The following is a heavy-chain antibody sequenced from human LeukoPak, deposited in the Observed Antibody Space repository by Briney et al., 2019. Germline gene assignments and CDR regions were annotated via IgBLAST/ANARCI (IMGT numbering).Heavy chain of an antibody. D-gene: IGHD3-10*01. CDR2: ISYHGSDQ. V-gene: IGHV3-30*18. Sequence: GRSLRLSCAASGFTFSSYGIHWVRQAPGKGLEWVAVISYHGSDQFYADSVEGRFTVSRDNSKNTPYLQMNSLRPEDTAVYFCAKDRGAAAWVLYFDYWGQGTLVTVSS. CDR3: AKDRGAAAWVLYFDY. J-gene: IGHJ4*02. CDR1: GFTFSSYG.